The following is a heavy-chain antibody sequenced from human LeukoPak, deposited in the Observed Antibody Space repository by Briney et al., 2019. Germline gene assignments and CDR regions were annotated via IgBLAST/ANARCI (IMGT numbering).Heavy chain of an antibody. D-gene: IGHD4/OR15-4a*01. Sequence: GGSLRLSCAASGFTFDDYTIHWVRQVPGKGLEWVSLISGDGGSTYYADSVKGRFTISRDNSKNTLYLQMNSLRAEDTAVYYCARRAGAYSHPYDYWGQGTLVTVSS. J-gene: IGHJ4*02. V-gene: IGHV3-43*01. CDR3: ARRAGAYSHPYDY. CDR1: GFTFDDYT. CDR2: ISGDGGST.